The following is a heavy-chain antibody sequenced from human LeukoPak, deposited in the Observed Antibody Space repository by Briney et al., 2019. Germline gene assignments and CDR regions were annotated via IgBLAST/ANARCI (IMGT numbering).Heavy chain of an antibody. V-gene: IGHV3-23*01. Sequence: GGSLRLSCAASGFTFSSYAMSWVRQAPGKGLECVSAFSGSGGSTYYADSVKGRFTISRDNSKNTLYLQMNSLRAEDTAVYYCATRGHIVVMAKPVVDPWGQGTLVTVSS. D-gene: IGHD2-8*01. J-gene: IGHJ5*02. CDR2: FSGSGGST. CDR1: GFTFSSYA. CDR3: ATRGHIVVMAKPVVDP.